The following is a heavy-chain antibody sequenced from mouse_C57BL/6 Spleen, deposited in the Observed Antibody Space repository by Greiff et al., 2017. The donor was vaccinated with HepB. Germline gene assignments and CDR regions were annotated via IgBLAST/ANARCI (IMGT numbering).Heavy chain of an antibody. CDR1: GFTFSDYG. Sequence: EVKLMESGGGLVKPGGSLKLSCAASGFTFSDYGMHWVRQAPEKGLEWVAYISSGSSTIYYADTVKGRFTISRDNAKNTLFLQMTSLRSEDTAMYYCATPSAYWGQGTLVTVSA. CDR2: ISSGSSTI. CDR3: ATPSAY. J-gene: IGHJ3*01. V-gene: IGHV5-17*01.